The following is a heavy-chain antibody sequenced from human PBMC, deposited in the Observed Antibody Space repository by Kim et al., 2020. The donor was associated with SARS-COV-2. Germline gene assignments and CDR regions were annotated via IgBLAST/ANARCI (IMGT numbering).Heavy chain of an antibody. CDR1: GYVFSNYA. CDR3: ASGVRTDADFDF. CDR2: IRIGTGST. J-gene: IGHJ4*02. Sequence: ASVKVSCKASGYVFSNYAVHWVRQAPGQGLEWIGWIRIGTGSTRYSQRLQGRVTITRDTSASTLYMELSSLRSEDWAVYLCASGVRTDADFDFWGPGSLV. D-gene: IGHD2-8*01. V-gene: IGHV1-3*04.